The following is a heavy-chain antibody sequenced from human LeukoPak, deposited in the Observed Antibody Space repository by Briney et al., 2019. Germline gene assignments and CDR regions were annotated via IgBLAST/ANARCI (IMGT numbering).Heavy chain of an antibody. CDR3: AKGAIFGVAPRGYGLDV. Sequence: ASVKVSCRTSGYPFTIFDINWVRQAPGLGLEFMGWMNPRTGATVYAQKFQGRVTLTRDASIGTAYMDLSRLTSEDTAVYYCAKGAIFGVAPRGYGLDVWGQGTTVTVSS. J-gene: IGHJ6*02. CDR2: MNPRTGAT. D-gene: IGHD3-3*01. V-gene: IGHV1-8*01. CDR1: GYPFTIFD.